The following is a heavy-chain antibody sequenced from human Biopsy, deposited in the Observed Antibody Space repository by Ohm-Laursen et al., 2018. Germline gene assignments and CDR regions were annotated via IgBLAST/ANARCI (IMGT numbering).Heavy chain of an antibody. CDR2: ISSSGSTI. CDR1: GFTFSSYE. V-gene: IGHV3-48*03. Sequence: SLRLSCAASGFTFSSYEMNWVRQAPGKGLEWVSYISSSGSTIYYADSVKGRFTISRDNAKNSPYLQMNSLRAEDTAVYYCARDGIVGARFNAFDIWGQGTMVTVSS. D-gene: IGHD1-26*01. CDR3: ARDGIVGARFNAFDI. J-gene: IGHJ3*02.